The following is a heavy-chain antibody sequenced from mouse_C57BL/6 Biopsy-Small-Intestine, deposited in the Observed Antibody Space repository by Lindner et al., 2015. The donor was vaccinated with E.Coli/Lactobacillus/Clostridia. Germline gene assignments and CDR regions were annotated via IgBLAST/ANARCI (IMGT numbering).Heavy chain of an antibody. V-gene: IGHV1-39*01. CDR3: ARDGNYLDWFAY. CDR1: GYSFTDYN. J-gene: IGHJ3*01. CDR2: INPKYGSI. Sequence: VQLQESGAELVKPGASMKISCKASGYSFTDYNMNWVKQSHGKSLEWIGNINPKYGSITYNQNFKGKATLTVDKSSSIAYMQLNSLTSEDSALYYCARDGNYLDWFAYWGQGTLVTVSA. D-gene: IGHD2-1*01.